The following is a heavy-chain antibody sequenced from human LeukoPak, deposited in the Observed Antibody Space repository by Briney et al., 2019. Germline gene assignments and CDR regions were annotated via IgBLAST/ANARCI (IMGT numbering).Heavy chain of an antibody. J-gene: IGHJ4*02. D-gene: IGHD2-21*01. CDR3: AKLNLGEMAYFDS. V-gene: IGHV3-23*01. Sequence: GGSLRLSCEASGFIFSSYVMGWVRQAPGKGLEWVSSISVGDGDTFTADSVKGRFTITRENSKNTLYLQMMGLRVEDTAIYYCAKLNLGEMAYFDSWGQGILVTVSS. CDR1: GFIFSSYV. CDR2: ISVGDGDT.